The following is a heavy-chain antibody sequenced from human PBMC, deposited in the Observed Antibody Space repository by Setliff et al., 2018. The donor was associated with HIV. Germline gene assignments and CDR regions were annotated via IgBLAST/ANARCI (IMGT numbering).Heavy chain of an antibody. Sequence: SVKVSCKASGGTFSSYAISWVRQAPGQGLEWMGRIIPIFGTPNYAQKFKGRLTITADESTSTVYMELSSLRSEDTAVYFCARDSRDIVVVIAPEPEPYYYYGMDVWGEGTTVTVS. CDR2: IIPIFGTP. V-gene: IGHV1-69*13. CDR1: GGTFSSYA. CDR3: ARDSRDIVVVIAPEPEPYYYYGMDV. D-gene: IGHD2-15*01. J-gene: IGHJ6*02.